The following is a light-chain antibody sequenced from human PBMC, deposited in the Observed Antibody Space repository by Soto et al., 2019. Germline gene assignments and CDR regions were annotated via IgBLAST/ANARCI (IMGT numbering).Light chain of an antibody. J-gene: IGKJ1*01. V-gene: IGKV1-5*03. CDR2: QAS. CDR1: QSISRQ. Sequence: DIQMTQSPSTLSASVGDRVSITCRASQSISRQLAWYQQKPGKAPNLLIYQASNLETGFPSRFTGSGSGAEFTLTISSLQPYDLAAYYCLQYQSYWTFGQGTKVEVK. CDR3: LQYQSYWT.